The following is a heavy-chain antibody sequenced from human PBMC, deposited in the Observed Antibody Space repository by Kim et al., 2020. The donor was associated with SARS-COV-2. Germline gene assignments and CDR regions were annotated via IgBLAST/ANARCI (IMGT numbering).Heavy chain of an antibody. CDR1: GYTFTSYA. CDR3: ARDGSGGLSQFGAYDY. V-gene: IGHV7-4-1*02. CDR2: INTNTGNP. Sequence: ASVKVSCKASGYTFTSYAMNWVRQAPGQGLEWMGWINTNTGNPTYAQGFTGRFIFSLDTSVSTAYLQISSLKAEDTAVYYCARDGSGGLSQFGAYDYWGQRTLVTVSS. D-gene: IGHD3-10*01. J-gene: IGHJ4*02.